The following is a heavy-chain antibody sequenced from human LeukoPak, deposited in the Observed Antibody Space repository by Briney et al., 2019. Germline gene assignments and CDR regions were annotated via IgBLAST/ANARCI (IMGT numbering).Heavy chain of an antibody. J-gene: IGHJ4*02. CDR3: AGRDGYTKAGDY. CDR2: ISSSSSYI. Sequence: GGSLRLSCAASGFTFSSYAMHWVRQAPGKGLEWVSSISSSSSYIYYADSVKGRFTISRDNAKNSLYLQMNSLRAEDTAVYYCAGRDGYTKAGDYWGQGTLVTVSS. D-gene: IGHD5-24*01. V-gene: IGHV3-21*01. CDR1: GFTFSSYA.